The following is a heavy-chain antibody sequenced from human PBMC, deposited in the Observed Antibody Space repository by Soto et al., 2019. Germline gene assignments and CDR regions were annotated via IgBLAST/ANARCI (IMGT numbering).Heavy chain of an antibody. CDR1: GLSFSSDG. V-gene: IGHV3-21*01. CDR2: ISGSSSYI. Sequence: EVQLVESGGGLAKPGGSLSLSCTAPGLSFSSDGMNWVRQPPGKGLEWVSSISGSSSYIYYADSVKGRFTISRDNAKNSVYLQMNSLRAEDTAVYYCARGLGYCNVGSCSGAFDMWGQGTMVTVSS. CDR3: ARGLGYCNVGSCSGAFDM. D-gene: IGHD2-15*01. J-gene: IGHJ3*02.